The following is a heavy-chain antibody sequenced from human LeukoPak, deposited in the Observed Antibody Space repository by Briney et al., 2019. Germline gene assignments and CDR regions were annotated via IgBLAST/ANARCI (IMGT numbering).Heavy chain of an antibody. V-gene: IGHV4-61*02. J-gene: IGHJ3*02. D-gene: IGHD3-22*01. CDR2: ISSSGST. CDR1: GDSLSSGDYY. Sequence: PSETLSLTCTVSGDSLSSGDYYWSWIRQPAGKGLEWMGRISSSGSTNYNPSLKSRVTISVDTSKNQFSLKLSSVTAADTAVYFCARGPYSYDSSGAFDIWGQGTMVTVSS. CDR3: ARGPYSYDSSGAFDI.